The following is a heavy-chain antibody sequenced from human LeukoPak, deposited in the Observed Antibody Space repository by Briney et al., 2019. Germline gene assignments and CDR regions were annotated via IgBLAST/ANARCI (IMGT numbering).Heavy chain of an antibody. J-gene: IGHJ4*02. CDR1: GGSISTFF. CDR3: ARGTEMTSFTGYYSFDY. CDR2: IYTGTT. D-gene: IGHD3-9*01. Sequence: PSETLPLTCTVSGGSISTFFWTWIRQSAGKGLEWIGRIYTGTTYYSPSLESRATISVDTSNNRFSLKLTSLTAADTAVYYCARGTEMTSFTGYYSFDYWGRGSLVTVSS. V-gene: IGHV4-4*07.